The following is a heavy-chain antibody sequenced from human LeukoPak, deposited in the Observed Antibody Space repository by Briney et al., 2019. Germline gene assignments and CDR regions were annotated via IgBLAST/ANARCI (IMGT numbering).Heavy chain of an antibody. CDR3: ARDIGSRV. CDR1: GYSISSGYY. D-gene: IGHD1-26*01. V-gene: IGHV4-38-2*02. Sequence: SETLSLTCTVSGYSISSGYYWGWIRQPPGKGLEWIGSIYHSGSTYYNPSLKSRVTISVDTSKNQFSLRLNSVTAADTAVFYCARDIGSRVWGKGTTVIVSS. CDR2: IYHSGST. J-gene: IGHJ6*04.